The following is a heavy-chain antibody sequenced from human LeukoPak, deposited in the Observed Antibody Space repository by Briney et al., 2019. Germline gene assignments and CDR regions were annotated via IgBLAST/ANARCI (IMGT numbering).Heavy chain of an antibody. Sequence: GASVKVSCKASGYTFTGYYMHWVRQATGQGLEWMGWMNPNSGNTGYAQKFQGRVTMTRNTSISTAYMELSSLRSEDTAVYYCARVLRTYYYGSGYRYWGQGTLVTVSS. CDR2: MNPNSGNT. D-gene: IGHD3-10*01. CDR3: ARVLRTYYYGSGYRY. V-gene: IGHV1-8*02. J-gene: IGHJ4*02. CDR1: GYTFTGYY.